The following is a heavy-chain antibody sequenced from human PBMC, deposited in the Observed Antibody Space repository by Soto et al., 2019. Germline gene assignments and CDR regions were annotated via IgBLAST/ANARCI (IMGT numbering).Heavy chain of an antibody. CDR1: GFTFRTYG. Sequence: VQLVESGGGVVQPGRSLRLSCAASGFTFRTYGMYWVRQAPGKGLEWVAVIWDDASNKDYADSVKGRFTISRDNSEKTRYLQMNSLRAEDTAVYYCARGRVDGGELDLWGQGTLVTVSS. V-gene: IGHV3-33*01. CDR2: IWDDASNK. D-gene: IGHD1-26*01. J-gene: IGHJ4*02. CDR3: ARGRVDGGELDL.